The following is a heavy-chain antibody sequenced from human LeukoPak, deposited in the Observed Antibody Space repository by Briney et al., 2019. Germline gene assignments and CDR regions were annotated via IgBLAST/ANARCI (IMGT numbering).Heavy chain of an antibody. J-gene: IGHJ6*03. CDR2: ISAYNGNT. CDR1: GYTFTSYG. V-gene: IGHV1-18*01. Sequence: ASVKVSCKASGYTFTSYGISWVRQAPGQGLEWMGWISAYNGNTNYAQTLQGRVTMTTDTSTSTAYMELRSLRSDDTAVYYCGREGSGSCPPASYYYYYMDVWGKGTTVTISS. CDR3: GREGSGSCPPASYYYYYMDV. D-gene: IGHD3-10*01.